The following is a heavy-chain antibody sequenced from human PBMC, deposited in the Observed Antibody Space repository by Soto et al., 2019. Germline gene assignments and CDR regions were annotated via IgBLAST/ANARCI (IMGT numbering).Heavy chain of an antibody. CDR2: IFGDGDE. J-gene: IGHJ3*01. CDR3: VHGSYTRGQYEAFDV. V-gene: IGHV2-5*02. Sequence: QITLKESGPAVVKPTQTLTLTCTFSGFSLSTGGVLMGWVRQPPGEALEWLALIFGDGDERYSSSLTHRLTIAKDSSANHVVLRLANVDLVDSGTYYCVHGSYTRGQYEAFDVWGQGTLVTVSS. D-gene: IGHD6-19*01. CDR1: GFSLSTGGVL.